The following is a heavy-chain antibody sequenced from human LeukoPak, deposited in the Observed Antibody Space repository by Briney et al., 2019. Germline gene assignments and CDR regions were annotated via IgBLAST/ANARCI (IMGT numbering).Heavy chain of an antibody. J-gene: IGHJ5*02. V-gene: IGHV3-21*01. Sequence: NPGGSLRLSCAASGFTFSSYSMNWVRQAPGKGLEWVSSISSSSSYIYYADSVKGRFTISRDNAKNSLYLQMNSLRAEDTAVYYCARIAGYSSSSIGITWFDPWGQGTLVTVSS. D-gene: IGHD6-6*01. CDR1: GFTFSSYS. CDR2: ISSSSSYI. CDR3: ARIAGYSSSSIGITWFDP.